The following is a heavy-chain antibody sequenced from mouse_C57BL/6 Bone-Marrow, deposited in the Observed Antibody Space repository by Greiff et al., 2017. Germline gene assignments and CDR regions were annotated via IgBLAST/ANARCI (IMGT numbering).Heavy chain of an antibody. Sequence: QVQLQQPGAELVKPGASVKLSCKASGYTFTSYWMHWVKQRPGQGLEWIGMIHPKSGSTNYNEKFKSKATLTVDKSSSTAYMQLSSLTSEDSAVYYCAREGYYYGISFFDYWGQGTTLTVAS. CDR1: GYTFTSYW. CDR3: AREGYYYGISFFDY. V-gene: IGHV1-64*01. J-gene: IGHJ2*01. CDR2: IHPKSGST. D-gene: IGHD1-1*01.